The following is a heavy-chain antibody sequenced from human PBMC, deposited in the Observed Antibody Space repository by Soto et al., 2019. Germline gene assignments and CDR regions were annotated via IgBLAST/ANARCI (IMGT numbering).Heavy chain of an antibody. Sequence: QVQLVQSGAEVKKPGSSVKVSCKASGGTFSSYAISWVRQAPGQGLEWMGGIIPIFGTANYAQKFQGRVTITADEYTSTAYMELSSLRSEDTAVYYCARELECGGDCYYYHGMEVWGQGNTVTGSS. J-gene: IGHJ6*02. CDR2: IIPIFGTA. V-gene: IGHV1-69*01. D-gene: IGHD2-21*02. CDR3: ARELECGGDCYYYHGMEV. CDR1: GGTFSSYA.